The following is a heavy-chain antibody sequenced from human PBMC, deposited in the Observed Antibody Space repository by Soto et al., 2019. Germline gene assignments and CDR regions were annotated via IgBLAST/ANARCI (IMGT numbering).Heavy chain of an antibody. CDR2: IYYSGST. Sequence: SETLSLTCTVSGGSISSDTYCWGWIRQSPGKGLEWIGSIYYSGSTYYNPSLKSRVTMSVDTSKNQFSLKLSSVTAADTAVYHCARSYYYGWRSLANMDVWGKGTTVTVSS. CDR1: GGSISSDTYC. D-gene: IGHD3-10*01. CDR3: ARSYYYGWRSLANMDV. V-gene: IGHV4-39*01. J-gene: IGHJ6*03.